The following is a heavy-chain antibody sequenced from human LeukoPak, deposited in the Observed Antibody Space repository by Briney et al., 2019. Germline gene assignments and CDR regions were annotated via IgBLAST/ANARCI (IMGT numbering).Heavy chain of an antibody. V-gene: IGHV3-66*02. CDR2: IHTGGST. CDR1: GFTVSSNY. CDR3: ASLAGDI. Sequence: GGSLRLSCAASGFTVSSNYMTWVRQAPGKGLEWVSVIHTGGSTYHADSVKGRFTISRGNSKNTVSLQMNSLRVEDTAVYYCASLAGDIWGQGTMVTVSS. J-gene: IGHJ3*02. D-gene: IGHD6-19*01.